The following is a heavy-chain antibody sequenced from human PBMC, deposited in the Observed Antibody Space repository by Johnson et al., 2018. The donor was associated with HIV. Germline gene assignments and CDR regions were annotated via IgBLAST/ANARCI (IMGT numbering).Heavy chain of an antibody. D-gene: IGHD1-26*01. V-gene: IGHV3-30*02. CDR3: ARAVGGSYHDAFDS. J-gene: IGHJ3*02. CDR2: IRYDGSKK. CDR1: GFTFSSYG. Sequence: VESGGGVVQPGGSLRLSCAASGFTFSSYGMHWVRQAPGKGLEWVALIRYDGSKKYYADSVKGRFTISRDNAKNSLYLQMNSLRAEDTALYYCARAVGGSYHDAFDSWGQGTMVTVSS.